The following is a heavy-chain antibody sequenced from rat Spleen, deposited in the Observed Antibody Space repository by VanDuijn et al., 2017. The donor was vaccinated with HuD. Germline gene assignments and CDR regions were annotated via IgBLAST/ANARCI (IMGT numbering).Heavy chain of an antibody. V-gene: IGHV5-25*01. CDR1: GFTFSNYD. CDR2: ISTGGGNT. CDR3: ARESYWYFDF. J-gene: IGHJ1*01. Sequence: EVQLVESGGGFVQPGRSMKVSCAASGFTFSNYDMAWVRQAPTKGLEWVASISTGGGNTYYRDSVKGRFTISRDNAKNTLYLQMDSLRSEDTATYYCARESYWYFDFWGPGTMVTVSS.